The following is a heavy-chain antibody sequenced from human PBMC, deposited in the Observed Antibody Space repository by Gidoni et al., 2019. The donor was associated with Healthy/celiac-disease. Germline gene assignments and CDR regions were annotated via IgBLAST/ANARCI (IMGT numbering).Heavy chain of an antibody. V-gene: IGHV4-59*01. CDR2: IYYSGST. J-gene: IGHJ6*02. CDR3: ARVKFGDSSGYYYNYYYYYGMDV. D-gene: IGHD3-22*01. Sequence: QVQLPESGPGLVKPSETLSLTCTVSGGSISRYYWSWIRQPPGKGLEWIGYIYYSGSTNYNPSLKSRVTIAVYTSKNQFSLKLSSVTAADTAVYYCARVKFGDSSGYYYNYYYYYGMDVWGQGTTVTVSS. CDR1: GGSISRYY.